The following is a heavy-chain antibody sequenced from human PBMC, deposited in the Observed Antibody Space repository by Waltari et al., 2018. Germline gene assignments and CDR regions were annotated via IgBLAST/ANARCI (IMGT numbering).Heavy chain of an antibody. V-gene: IGHV3-21*06. CDR2: IGSSSTYT. CDR3: ASHPEDFYYYMDV. J-gene: IGHJ6*03. CDR1: GFRLSAYT. Sequence: EVQLVESGGGLVKPGGSLSLSCAASGFRLSAYTMNWVRQTPGKGLEWVSSIGSSSTYTYYADSVKGRFTISRDNAANSLYLEMNALRPDDTGVYYCASHPEDFYYYMDVWGKGTTVTVSS.